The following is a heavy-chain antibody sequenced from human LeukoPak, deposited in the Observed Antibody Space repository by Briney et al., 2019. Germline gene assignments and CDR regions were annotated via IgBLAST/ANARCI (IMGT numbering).Heavy chain of an antibody. Sequence: VSVKVSCKASGYTFTDYYMHWVRQAPGQGLEWMGWVNPNSGGTNYAQKFQGRVTMTRDTSISTAYMELSSLKSDDTAVYYCATSGQQWLVPHFWGQGTLVTVSS. CDR2: VNPNSGGT. V-gene: IGHV1-2*02. D-gene: IGHD6-19*01. CDR3: ATSGQQWLVPHF. J-gene: IGHJ4*02. CDR1: GYTFTDYY.